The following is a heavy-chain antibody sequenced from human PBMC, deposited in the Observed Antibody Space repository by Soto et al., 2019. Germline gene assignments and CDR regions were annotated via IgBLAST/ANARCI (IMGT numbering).Heavy chain of an antibody. D-gene: IGHD6-13*01. Sequence: EVQLVESGGGLVQPGGSLRLSCAASGFTFSSSDMHWVRQATGKGLEWVSGIGSAGDPYYAGSVKGRFTISRENAKNSLYRQMSSLRAGDTAVYYCARWNWQQRAFDYWGQGTLVTVSS. CDR1: GFTFSSSD. CDR3: ARWNWQQRAFDY. CDR2: IGSAGDP. V-gene: IGHV3-13*05. J-gene: IGHJ4*02.